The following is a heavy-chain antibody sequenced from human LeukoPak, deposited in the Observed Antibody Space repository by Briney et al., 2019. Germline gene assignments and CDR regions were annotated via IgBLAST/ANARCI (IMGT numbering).Heavy chain of an antibody. CDR3: AREVEAAAGHGPSYYFDY. V-gene: IGHV1-69*04. J-gene: IGHJ4*02. D-gene: IGHD6-13*01. CDR1: GGTFSSYA. CDR2: IIPILGIA. Sequence: GASVKVSCKASGGTFSSYAISWVRQAPGQGLEWMGRIIPILGIANYAQKFQGRVTIIADKSTSTAYMELSSLRSEDTAVYYCAREVEAAAGHGPSYYFDYWGQGTLVTVSS.